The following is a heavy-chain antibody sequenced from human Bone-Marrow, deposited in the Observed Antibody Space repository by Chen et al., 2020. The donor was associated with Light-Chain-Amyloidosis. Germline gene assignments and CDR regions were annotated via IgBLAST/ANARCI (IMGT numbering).Heavy chain of an antibody. Sequence: EVQLVESGGGLVQPGGCLRLTCATSGFNFSSFGMSWVRQAPGKGLEWVSTVSGSTVSTYYAGAVKGRFIISRDNSKSTLYLQMNSLRAGDTAVYFCTRKGGYFDFWGQGSLVTVSS. CDR1: GFNFSSFG. CDR2: VSGSTVST. D-gene: IGHD3-10*01. J-gene: IGHJ4*02. CDR3: TRKGGYFDF. V-gene: IGHV3-23*04.